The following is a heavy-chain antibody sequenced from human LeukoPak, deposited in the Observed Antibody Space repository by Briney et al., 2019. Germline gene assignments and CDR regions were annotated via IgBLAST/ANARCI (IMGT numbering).Heavy chain of an antibody. V-gene: IGHV3-21*01. Sequence: PGGSLRLSCEVSGFTSSTYTMNWVRQAPGKGLEWVSSISSSGLYIYYADSVKGRFTISRDNAKNSLYLQMSSLRAEDTAVYYCAREHSGYDFPGRDYYYMDVWGKGTTVTVSS. CDR3: AREHSGYDFPGRDYYYMDV. D-gene: IGHD5-12*01. J-gene: IGHJ6*03. CDR2: ISSSGLYI. CDR1: GFTSSTYT.